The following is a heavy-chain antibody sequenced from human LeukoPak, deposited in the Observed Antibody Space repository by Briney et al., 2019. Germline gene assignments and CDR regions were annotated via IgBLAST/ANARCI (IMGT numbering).Heavy chain of an antibody. V-gene: IGHV5-51*01. CDR3: ARRGDENEWYFDL. Sequence: GESLKISCKASGSSFTTYWIGWVRPLPGKGLDWMGIIYPGDSDTKYSPSFQGQVTISADKSISTAYLQWSSLKASDTAMYYCARRGDENEWYFDLWGRGTLVTVSS. CDR2: IYPGDSDT. CDR1: GSSFTTYW. J-gene: IGHJ2*01. D-gene: IGHD7-27*01.